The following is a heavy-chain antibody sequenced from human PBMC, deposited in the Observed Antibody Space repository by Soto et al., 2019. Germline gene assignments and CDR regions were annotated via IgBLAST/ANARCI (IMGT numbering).Heavy chain of an antibody. J-gene: IGHJ5*02. CDR2: ISSSSSYI. V-gene: IGHV3-21*01. Sequence: GSLRLSCAASGFTFSSYSMNWVRQAPGKGLEWVSSISSSSSYIYYADSVKGRFTISRDNAKNSLYLQMNSLRAEDTAVYYCERDPQVPAAIYWFDPWGQGTLVTVYS. D-gene: IGHD2-2*01. CDR1: GFTFSSYS. CDR3: ERDPQVPAAIYWFDP.